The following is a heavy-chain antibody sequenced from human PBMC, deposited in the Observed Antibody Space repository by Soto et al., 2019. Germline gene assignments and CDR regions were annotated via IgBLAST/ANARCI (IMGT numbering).Heavy chain of an antibody. CDR3: ARDLGYYYDSSGYYLGYYYYGMDV. CDR1: GGTSSSYA. D-gene: IGHD3-22*01. Sequence: APVKVSCKASGGTSSSYAISWVRQAPGQGLEWMGGIIPIFGTANYAQKFQGRVTITADESTSTAYMELSSLRSEDTAVYYCARDLGYYYDSSGYYLGYYYYGMDVWGQGTMVTVSS. CDR2: IIPIFGTA. V-gene: IGHV1-69*13. J-gene: IGHJ6*02.